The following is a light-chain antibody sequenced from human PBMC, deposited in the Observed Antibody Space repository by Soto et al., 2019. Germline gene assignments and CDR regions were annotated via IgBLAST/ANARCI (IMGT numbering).Light chain of an antibody. CDR3: SSYTSSSTYV. V-gene: IGLV2-14*01. J-gene: IGLJ1*01. Sequence: QSALTQPASVSGSPGQSITISCTGTSSDVGGYNYVSWYQQHPGKAPTPMIYEVSNRPSGVSNRFSGSKSGNTASLTISGLQAEDEADYYCSSYTSSSTYVFGTGTKLTVL. CDR2: EVS. CDR1: SSDVGGYNY.